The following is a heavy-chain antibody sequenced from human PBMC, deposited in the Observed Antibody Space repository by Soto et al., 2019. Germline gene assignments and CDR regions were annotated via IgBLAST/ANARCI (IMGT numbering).Heavy chain of an antibody. CDR1: GGSISSYY. J-gene: IGHJ4*02. Sequence: SETLSLTCTVSGGSISSYYWSWIRQPPGKGLEWIGYIYYSGSTNYNPSLKSRVTISVDTSKNQFSLKLSSVTAADTAVYYCARGRGQPQYYFDYWGQGTLVTVSS. V-gene: IGHV4-59*01. CDR3: ARGRGQPQYYFDY. CDR2: IYYSGST. D-gene: IGHD1-26*01.